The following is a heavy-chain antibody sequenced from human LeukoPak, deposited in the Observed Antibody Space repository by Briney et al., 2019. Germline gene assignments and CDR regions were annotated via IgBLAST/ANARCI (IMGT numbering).Heavy chain of an antibody. J-gene: IGHJ4*02. Sequence: GGSLRLSCVASSFTFSDYWMHWVRQAPGKGLVWVSRINSDGSSTNYADSVKGRFTISRDNAKNTLYLQMNSLRAEDTAVYYCASFNYDSKYYDYWGQGTLVTVSS. CDR1: SFTFSDYW. V-gene: IGHV3-74*01. CDR2: INSDGSST. D-gene: IGHD3-16*01. CDR3: ASFNYDSKYYDY.